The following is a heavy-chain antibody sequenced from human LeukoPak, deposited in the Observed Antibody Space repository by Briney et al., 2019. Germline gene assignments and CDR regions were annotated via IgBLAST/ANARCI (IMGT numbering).Heavy chain of an antibody. CDR2: ISSSGSTI. CDR1: GFTFSSYE. Sequence: PGGSLRLSCAASGFTFSSYEMNWVRQAPGKGLEWVSYISSSGSTIYYADSVKGRFTISRDNAKNSLYLQMNSLRAEDTAVYYCASLLDRGLYHRWFGDGLGLFDYWGQGTLVTVSS. CDR3: ASLLDRGLYHRWFGDGLGLFDY. V-gene: IGHV3-48*03. J-gene: IGHJ4*02. D-gene: IGHD3-10*01.